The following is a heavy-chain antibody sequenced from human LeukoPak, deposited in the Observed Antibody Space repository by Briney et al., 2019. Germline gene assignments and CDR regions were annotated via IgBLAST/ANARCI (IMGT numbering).Heavy chain of an antibody. CDR3: ARDYYDSSGYPAFDY. J-gene: IGHJ4*02. CDR1: GGSISSSSYY. D-gene: IGHD3-22*01. CDR2: IYYSGST. Sequence: HSETLPLTCTVSGGSISSSSYYWGWIRQPPGKGLEWIGSIYYSGSTYYNPSLKSRVTISVDTSKNQFSLKLSSVTAADTAVYYCARDYYDSSGYPAFDYWGQGTLVTVSS. V-gene: IGHV4-39*01.